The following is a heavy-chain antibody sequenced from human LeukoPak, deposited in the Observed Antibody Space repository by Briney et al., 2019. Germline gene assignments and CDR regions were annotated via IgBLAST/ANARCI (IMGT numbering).Heavy chain of an antibody. J-gene: IGHJ3*01. Sequence: SETLSLTCTVSGGSFNNYYWNWIRQPAGKGLEWIGRIYSSGSTDYNPSLKSRVTMSVNTSKNQFSLNLTSVTAADSAVYYCARARGRLLLIDYWGQGTMVTVSS. CDR3: ARARGRLLLIDY. D-gene: IGHD2-15*01. V-gene: IGHV4-4*07. CDR2: IYSSGST. CDR1: GGSFNNYY.